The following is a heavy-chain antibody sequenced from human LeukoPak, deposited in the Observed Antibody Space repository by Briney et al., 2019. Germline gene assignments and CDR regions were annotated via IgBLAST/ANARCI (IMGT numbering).Heavy chain of an antibody. CDR2: ITHSGGSR. D-gene: IGHD2-2*01. Sequence: PGGSLRLSCAASGFTFSTYAMTWVRQAPGKGLECVSAITHSGGSRYYAGFVRGRFTISRDNSKNTLYLQMNSLRADDTAVYYCAKLIPAVDCSATSCYGFDYWGQGSLVTVSS. V-gene: IGHV3-23*01. CDR1: GFTFSTYA. CDR3: AKLIPAVDCSATSCYGFDY. J-gene: IGHJ4*02.